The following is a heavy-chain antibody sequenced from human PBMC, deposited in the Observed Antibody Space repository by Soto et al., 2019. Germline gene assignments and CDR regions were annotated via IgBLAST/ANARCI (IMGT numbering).Heavy chain of an antibody. Sequence: EVQLVESGGGLVQPGGSLRLSCAASGFTFSSYWMSWVRQAPGKGLEWVANIKQDGSEKYYVDSVKGRFTISRDNAKNSLYLQMNSLRAEDTAVHYCARDVLLWRRIGWFDPWGQGTLVTVSS. CDR2: IKQDGSEK. D-gene: IGHD3-10*01. CDR1: GFTFSSYW. J-gene: IGHJ5*02. V-gene: IGHV3-7*03. CDR3: ARDVLLWRRIGWFDP.